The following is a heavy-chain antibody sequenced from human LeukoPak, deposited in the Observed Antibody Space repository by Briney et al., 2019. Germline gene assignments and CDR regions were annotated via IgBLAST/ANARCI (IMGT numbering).Heavy chain of an antibody. Sequence: SETLSLTCTVSGGSISSGDYYWSWIRQPPGKGLEWIGFIYYSGSTYHNPSLKSRVTTSVDTSKSQFSLKLISVTAADTAVYHCARHDNRGYYSLHYWGQGALVTVSS. D-gene: IGHD3-22*01. CDR3: ARHDNRGYYSLHY. CDR1: GGSISSGDYY. V-gene: IGHV4-30-4*01. J-gene: IGHJ4*02. CDR2: IYYSGST.